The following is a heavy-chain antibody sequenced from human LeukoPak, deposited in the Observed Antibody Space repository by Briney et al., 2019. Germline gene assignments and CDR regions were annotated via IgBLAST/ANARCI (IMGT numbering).Heavy chain of an antibody. J-gene: IGHJ4*02. CDR2: IINDGIAA. V-gene: IGHV3-74*01. CDR1: GLTFQNTW. Sequence: GGSLRLSCEASGLTFQNTWMHWIRQAPGEGLVWVSRIINDGIAATYADSVKGRFTISRDNSKNTLYLQMNSLRAEDTAVYYCARLNLGYGYFLEATKRDYWGQGTLVTVSS. CDR3: ARLNLGYGYFLEATKRDY. D-gene: IGHD5-18*01.